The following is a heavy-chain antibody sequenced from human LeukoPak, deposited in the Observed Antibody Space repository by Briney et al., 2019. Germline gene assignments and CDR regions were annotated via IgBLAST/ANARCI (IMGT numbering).Heavy chain of an antibody. J-gene: IGHJ4*02. V-gene: IGHV3-53*01. CDR1: GFTVSSNY. D-gene: IGHD4-23*01. CDR3: ARDQPDYGGTGIDY. CDR2: IYSGGST. Sequence: GGSLRVSCAASGFTVSSNYMSWVRPAPGKGLEWVSVIYSGGSTYYADSVKGRFTISRDNSKNTLYLYMNSLRGEATTVYYCARDQPDYGGTGIDYWGQGTLVTVSS.